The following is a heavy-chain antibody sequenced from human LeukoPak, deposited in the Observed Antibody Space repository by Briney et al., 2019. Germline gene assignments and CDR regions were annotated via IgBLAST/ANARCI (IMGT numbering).Heavy chain of an antibody. J-gene: IGHJ4*02. CDR2: ISGSGGST. Sequence: GGSLRLSCAASGFTFSSYAMSWVRQAPGKGLEWVSAISGSGGSTYYADSVKGRFTISRDNSRNTLYLQMNSLRGDDTAVYYCAKDVGKWESLHFFDYWGQGTLVTVSS. CDR3: AKDVGKWESLHFFDY. D-gene: IGHD1-26*01. CDR1: GFTFSSYA. V-gene: IGHV3-23*01.